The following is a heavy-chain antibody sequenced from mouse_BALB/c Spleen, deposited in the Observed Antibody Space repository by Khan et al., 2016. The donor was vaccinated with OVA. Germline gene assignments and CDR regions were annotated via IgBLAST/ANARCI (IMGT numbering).Heavy chain of an antibody. Sequence: QVQLQQSGAELVNPGASVNLSCKASGYTLTSYWMHWVKQRPGQGLEWIGEINPSNGRTNYNEKFKSKATLTGDKSSSTAYMQLSSPTSEDSAVYYCARLLISFDYWGQGTTLTVSA. CDR2: INPSNGRT. CDR1: GYTLTSYW. CDR3: ARLLISFDY. D-gene: IGHD2-1*01. V-gene: IGHV1S81*02. J-gene: IGHJ2*01.